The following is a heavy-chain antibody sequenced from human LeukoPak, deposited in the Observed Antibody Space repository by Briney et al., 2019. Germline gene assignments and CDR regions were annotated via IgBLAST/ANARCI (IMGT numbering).Heavy chain of an antibody. CDR1: GGSISSSSYY. CDR2: IYYSGST. D-gene: IGHD3-3*01. CDR3: ARDFDRRYDFWSGYYTGAFDI. Sequence: SETLSLTCTVSGGSISSSSYYWGWIRQPPGKGLEWIGSIYYSGSTYYNPSLKSRVTISVDTPKNQFSLKLSSVTAADTAVYYCARDFDRRYDFWSGYYTGAFDIWGQGTMVTVSS. V-gene: IGHV4-39*07. J-gene: IGHJ3*02.